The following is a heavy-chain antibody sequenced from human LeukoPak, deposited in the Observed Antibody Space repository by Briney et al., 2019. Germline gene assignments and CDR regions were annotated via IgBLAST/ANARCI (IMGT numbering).Heavy chain of an antibody. Sequence: GSLRLSCAASGFTFSSYSMNWVRQAPGKGLEWVSSISSSSSYIYYADSVKGRFTISRDNAKNSLYLQMNSLRAEDTAVYYCARDRVNWNDVGGLFHYWGQGTLVTVTS. CDR1: GFTFSSYS. J-gene: IGHJ4*02. CDR2: ISSSSSYI. CDR3: ARDRVNWNDVGGLFHY. V-gene: IGHV3-21*04. D-gene: IGHD1-1*01.